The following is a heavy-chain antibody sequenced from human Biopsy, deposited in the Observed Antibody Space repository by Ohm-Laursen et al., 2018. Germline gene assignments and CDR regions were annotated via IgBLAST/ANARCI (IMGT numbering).Heavy chain of an antibody. CDR2: ITSRTSST. CDR3: ARWYGDLFYYYNGMDV. CDR1: GFTFNVYS. V-gene: IGHV3-21*01. J-gene: IGHJ6*02. D-gene: IGHD3-10*01. Sequence: SLRLSCAASGFTFNVYSIVWVRQAPGKGLEWVSSITSRTSSTYYADSVKGRVTISRDNVNNSVSLQMNNLRVDDTAVYYCARWYGDLFYYYNGMDVWGQGTTVTVSS.